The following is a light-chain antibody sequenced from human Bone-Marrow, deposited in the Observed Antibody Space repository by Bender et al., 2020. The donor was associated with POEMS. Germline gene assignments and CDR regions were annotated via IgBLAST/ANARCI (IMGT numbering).Light chain of an antibody. Sequence: QSVLTQPPSASGTPGQRVTISCSGGSSNIGAHAVNWYQHLPGTAPKLLIYSSHRRPSEVPDRFSGSRSGTPASLPISGLQSEDEADYYCAVWDDSLNGWVFGGGTKLTVL. J-gene: IGLJ3*02. CDR3: AVWDDSLNGWV. CDR2: SSH. V-gene: IGLV1-44*01. CDR1: SSNIGAHA.